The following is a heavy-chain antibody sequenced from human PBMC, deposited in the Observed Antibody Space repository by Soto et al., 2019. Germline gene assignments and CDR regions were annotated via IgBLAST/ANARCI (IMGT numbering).Heavy chain of an antibody. CDR2: IHHSGST. Sequence: WAVSGDSISGTNWWRCIHKPPGKGLQWIGEIHHSGSTNYNPSLKSRVTISVDRSKNQFSLNLNSVTAADTAVYFCARYSAASGTYYFDYWGQGALVTVSS. V-gene: IGHV4-4*01. D-gene: IGHD6-13*01. J-gene: IGHJ4*02. CDR1: GDSISGTNW. CDR3: ARYSAASGTYYFDY.